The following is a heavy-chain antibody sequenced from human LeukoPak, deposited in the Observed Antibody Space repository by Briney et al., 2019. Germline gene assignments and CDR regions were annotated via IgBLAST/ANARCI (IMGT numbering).Heavy chain of an antibody. Sequence: PGGSLRLSCAASGFTFSSYSMNWVRQAPGKGLEWVSSISSSSSYIYYVDSVKGRFTISRDNAKNSLYLQMNSLRAEDTAVYYCARDRELIAAAGTELDGWGQGTLVTVSS. CDR2: ISSSSSYI. J-gene: IGHJ4*02. CDR1: GFTFSSYS. D-gene: IGHD6-13*01. CDR3: ARDRELIAAAGTELDG. V-gene: IGHV3-21*01.